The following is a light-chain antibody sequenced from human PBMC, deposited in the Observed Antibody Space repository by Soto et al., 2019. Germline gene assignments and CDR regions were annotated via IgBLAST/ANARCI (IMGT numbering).Light chain of an antibody. CDR3: MQARQTPIT. CDR1: QTLLHSTGNNY. CDR2: LGS. Sequence: DIVMTQSPLSLPVTPGEPASISCRSSQTLLHSTGNNYLDWYLQKPGQSPQLLIYLGSNRASGVPDRFSGSGSGTDFTLKISRVEAEDVGLYYCMQARQTPITFGQGTRLEIK. J-gene: IGKJ5*01. V-gene: IGKV2-28*01.